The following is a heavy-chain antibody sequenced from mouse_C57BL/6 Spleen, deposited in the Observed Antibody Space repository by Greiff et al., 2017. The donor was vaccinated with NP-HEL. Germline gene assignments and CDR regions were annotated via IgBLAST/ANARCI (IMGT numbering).Heavy chain of an antibody. Sequence: VQLQQSGPVLVKPGASVKMSCKASGYTFTDYYMNWVKQSHGKSLEWIGVINPYNGGTSYNQKFKGKATLTVDKSSSTAYMELNSLTSEDSAVYYCARQDYGRGGPWFAYWGQGTLVTVSA. CDR3: ARQDYGRGGPWFAY. D-gene: IGHD1-1*01. J-gene: IGHJ3*01. V-gene: IGHV1-19*01. CDR2: INPYNGGT. CDR1: GYTFTDYY.